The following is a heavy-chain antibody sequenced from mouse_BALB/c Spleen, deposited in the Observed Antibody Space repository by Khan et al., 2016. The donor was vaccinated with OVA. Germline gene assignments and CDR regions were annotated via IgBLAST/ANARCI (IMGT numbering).Heavy chain of an antibody. D-gene: IGHD1-1*01. J-gene: IGHJ2*01. V-gene: IGHV3-2*02. CDR3: ARVYGGDFDY. Sequence: EVQLQESGPGLVKPSQSLYFICTVTGYSITRDYAWNWIRQFPGNKLEWMGFISYSGNTTYNPSLKRRISITRDTSKNQFFLQLNSVTTEDTATYYCARVYGGDFDYWGQGTTLTVSS. CDR2: ISYSGNT. CDR1: GYSITRDYA.